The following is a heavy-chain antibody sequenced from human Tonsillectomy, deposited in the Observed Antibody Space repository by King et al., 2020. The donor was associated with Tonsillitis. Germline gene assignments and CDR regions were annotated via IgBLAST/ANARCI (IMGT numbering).Heavy chain of an antibody. CDR2: IWYDGSNK. CDR3: ARGTYYDFWSGYYTPEYFDY. CDR1: GFTFSSYG. Sequence: VQLVESGGGVVQPGRSLRLSCAASGFTFSSYGMHWVRQAPGKGLEWVAVIWYDGSNKYYADSVKGRFTISRDNSKNTLYLQMNSRRAEDTAVYYCARGTYYDFWSGYYTPEYFDYWGQGTLVTVSS. V-gene: IGHV3-33*08. D-gene: IGHD3-3*01. J-gene: IGHJ4*02.